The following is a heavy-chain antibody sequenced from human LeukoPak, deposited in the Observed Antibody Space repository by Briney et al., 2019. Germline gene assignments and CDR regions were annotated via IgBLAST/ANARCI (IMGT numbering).Heavy chain of an antibody. CDR3: ARHWEGVESDAFDI. D-gene: IGHD1-26*01. CDR1: GFTFEIYW. Sequence: GVSLRLSCAASGFTFEIYWMSWVRQAPGKGLEWVANIRKDGSEKIYVDSVKGRFTISRDNAKTPMYLQMNSLRADDTALYYCARHWEGVESDAFDIWGQGTMVTVSS. J-gene: IGHJ3*02. V-gene: IGHV3-7*04. CDR2: IRKDGSEK.